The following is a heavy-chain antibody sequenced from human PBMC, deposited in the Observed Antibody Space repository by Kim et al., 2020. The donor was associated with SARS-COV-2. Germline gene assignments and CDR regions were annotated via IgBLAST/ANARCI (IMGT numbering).Heavy chain of an antibody. CDR1: EYTLTDYY. CDR3: ARVEGKWHRYAFDI. V-gene: IGHV1-2*02. J-gene: IGHJ3*02. Sequence: ASVKVSCKGSEYTLTDYYMHWVRQAPGQGFEWMGWINPNSGGTNYAQKFQGRVTMTRDTSINTAYMELSRLRSDDTAVYYCARVEGKWHRYAFDIWGQGTMVTVSS. CDR2: INPNSGGT. D-gene: IGHD2-21*01.